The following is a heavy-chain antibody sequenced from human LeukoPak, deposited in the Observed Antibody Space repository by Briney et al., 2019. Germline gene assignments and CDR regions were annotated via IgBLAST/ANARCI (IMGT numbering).Heavy chain of an antibody. V-gene: IGHV4-39*07. CDR3: ARDSFDPEAAAHFDY. D-gene: IGHD6-13*01. J-gene: IGHJ4*02. CDR1: GGSISSSSYY. Sequence: SETLSLTCTVSGGSISSSSYYWGWIRQPPGKGLEWIGSIYYSGSTYYNPSLKSRVTRSVDTSKNQFSLKLSSVTAADTAVYYCARDSFDPEAAAHFDYWGQGTLVTVSS. CDR2: IYYSGST.